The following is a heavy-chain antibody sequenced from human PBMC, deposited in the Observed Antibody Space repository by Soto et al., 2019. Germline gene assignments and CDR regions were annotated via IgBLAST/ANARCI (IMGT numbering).Heavy chain of an antibody. D-gene: IGHD4-17*01. Sequence: QVVLQESGPGLVKPSQTISLTCAVSGDSISSGGYYWSWIRQRPGKGLEWIAFIYHSGTTYFNLSLKSRIIISMDTSRNQFSLSLSSVIAADSAVYYCASRHDFGDYPEGFDIWGQGTMVTVAS. J-gene: IGHJ3*02. V-gene: IGHV4-31*11. CDR1: GDSISSGGYY. CDR2: IYHSGTT. CDR3: ASRHDFGDYPEGFDI.